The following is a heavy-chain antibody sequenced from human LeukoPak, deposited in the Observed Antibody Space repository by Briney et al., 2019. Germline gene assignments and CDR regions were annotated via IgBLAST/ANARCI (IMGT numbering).Heavy chain of an antibody. J-gene: IGHJ4*02. Sequence: GGSLRLSCAASGFTFSSYGMHWVRQAPGKGLEWVAVISYDGSNKYYADSVKGRFTISRDNSKNTLYLQMNSLRAEDTAVYYCAKSLAARYFDYWGQGTLVTVSS. CDR2: ISYDGSNK. V-gene: IGHV3-30*18. CDR3: AKSLAARYFDY. D-gene: IGHD6-6*01. CDR1: GFTFSSYG.